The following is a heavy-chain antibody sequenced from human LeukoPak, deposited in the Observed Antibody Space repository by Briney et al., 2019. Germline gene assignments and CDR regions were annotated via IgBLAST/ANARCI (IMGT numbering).Heavy chain of an antibody. D-gene: IGHD5-12*01. CDR1: GYTFTGYY. Sequence: ASVTVSCKASGYTFTGYYMHWVRQAPGQGLEWMGWINPNSGGTNYAQKFQGRVTMTRDTSISTAYMELSRLRSDDTAVYYCARVMDIVDTGPVGYYYYYYMDVWGKGTTVTISS. J-gene: IGHJ6*03. CDR3: ARVMDIVDTGPVGYYYYYYMDV. V-gene: IGHV1-2*02. CDR2: INPNSGGT.